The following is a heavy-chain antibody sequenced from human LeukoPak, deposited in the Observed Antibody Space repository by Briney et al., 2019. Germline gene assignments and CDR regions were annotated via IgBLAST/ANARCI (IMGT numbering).Heavy chain of an antibody. Sequence: GGSLRLSCAASGFTFSNYDMYWVRHVTGKGLEWVSTIGTAGDTYYPGSVKGRFTMSRENAENSLYLQMNSLRAGDTAVYYCARGERGDLRSLDWLPSWYFDLWGRGTLVSVSS. D-gene: IGHD3-9*01. CDR3: ARGERGDLRSLDWLPSWYFDL. J-gene: IGHJ2*01. CDR1: GFTFSNYD. V-gene: IGHV3-13*01. CDR2: IGTAGDT.